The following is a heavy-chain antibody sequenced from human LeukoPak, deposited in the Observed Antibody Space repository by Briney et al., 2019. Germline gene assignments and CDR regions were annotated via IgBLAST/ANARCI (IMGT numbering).Heavy chain of an antibody. CDR1: GFTFSSYG. D-gene: IGHD1-1*01. V-gene: IGHV3-30*03. CDR2: ISNDGSNK. J-gene: IGHJ3*02. Sequence: GGSLRLSCAASGFTFSSYGMHWVRQAPGKGLEWVAVISNDGSNKHYGDSVKGRFTISRDNSKNTLYLQMDSLRGEDTAVYYCARQRHAFDIWGQGTMVTVSS. CDR3: ARQRHAFDI.